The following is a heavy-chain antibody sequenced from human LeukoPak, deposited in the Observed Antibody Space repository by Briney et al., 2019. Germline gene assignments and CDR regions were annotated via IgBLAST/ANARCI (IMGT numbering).Heavy chain of an antibody. D-gene: IGHD3-10*01. CDR2: IYYSGST. V-gene: IGHV4-59*01. Sequence: PSETLSLTCTVSGGSISSYYWSWIRQPPGKGLEWIGYIYYSGSTNYNPSLKSRVTISVDTSKNQFSLKLSSVTAADTAVYYCARWGGSGSYYTNSFDYWGQGTLVTVSS. J-gene: IGHJ4*02. CDR3: ARWGGSGSYYTNSFDY. CDR1: GGSISSYY.